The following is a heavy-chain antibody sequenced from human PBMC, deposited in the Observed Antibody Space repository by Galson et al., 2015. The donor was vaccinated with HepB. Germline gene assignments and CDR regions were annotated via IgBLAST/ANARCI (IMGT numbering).Heavy chain of an antibody. Sequence: SLRLSCAASGFTFSSYAMSWVRQAPGKGLEWVSAISGSGGSTYYADSVKGRFTISRDNSKNTLYLQMNSLRAEDTAVYYCAKGKRIVVVPAAIDYWGQGTLVTVSS. CDR3: AKGKRIVVVPAAIDY. V-gene: IGHV3-23*01. CDR2: ISGSGGST. J-gene: IGHJ4*02. CDR1: GFTFSSYA. D-gene: IGHD2-2*02.